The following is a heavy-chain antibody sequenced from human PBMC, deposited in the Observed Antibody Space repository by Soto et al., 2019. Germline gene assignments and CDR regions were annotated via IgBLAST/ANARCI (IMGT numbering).Heavy chain of an antibody. Sequence: SRTLSLPGTISWDSGAWNRAACKWIRQSPSIGLEWLGRTYYRSKVYNDYAVSVKRRITINPDTSKNKFSLQLNSVTPEDTAVYYCARGHGKWSITMVRRVLHISYYYYMDVWGKGTSVTVSS. J-gene: IGHJ6*03. V-gene: IGHV6-1*01. CDR2: TYYRSKVYN. CDR1: WDSGAWNRAA. CDR3: ARGHGKWSITMVRRVLHISYYYYMDV. D-gene: IGHD3-10*01.